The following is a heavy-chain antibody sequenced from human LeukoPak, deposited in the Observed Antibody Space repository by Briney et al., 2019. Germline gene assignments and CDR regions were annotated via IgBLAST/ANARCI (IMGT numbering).Heavy chain of an antibody. D-gene: IGHD3-10*01. J-gene: IGHJ4*02. CDR1: GGSISSGGYS. CDR3: ARAIVVSSGSYSFYFDY. Sequence: SETLSLTCAVSGGSISSGGYSWSWIRQPPGKGLEWIGYIYHSGSTYYNPSLKSRVTISVDRSKNQFSLKLSSVTAAGTAVYYCARAIVVSSGSYSFYFDYWGQGTLVTVSS. V-gene: IGHV4-30-2*01. CDR2: IYHSGST.